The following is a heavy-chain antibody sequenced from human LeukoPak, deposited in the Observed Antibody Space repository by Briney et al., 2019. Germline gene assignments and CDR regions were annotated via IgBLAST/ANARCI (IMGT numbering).Heavy chain of an antibody. CDR2: ISYDGSNK. D-gene: IGHD2-2*01. Sequence: GGSLRLSCAASGFTFSSYALHWVRQAPGKGLEWVAVISYDGSNKYYADSVRGRFTISRDNAKNSLYLQMNGLRAEDTAVYYCARVYPLRVPAAMDYWGQGTLVTVSS. V-gene: IGHV3-30-3*01. CDR1: GFTFSSYA. J-gene: IGHJ4*02. CDR3: ARVYPLRVPAAMDY.